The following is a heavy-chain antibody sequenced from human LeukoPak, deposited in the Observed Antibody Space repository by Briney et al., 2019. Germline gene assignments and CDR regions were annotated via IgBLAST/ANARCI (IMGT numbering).Heavy chain of an antibody. V-gene: IGHV3-7*04. CDR2: INRDGSQK. J-gene: IGHJ6*02. CDR1: GFSLSGYW. CDR3: ARGMSGYYGMDV. Sequence: GGSLRLSCAASGFSLSGYWMTWVRQAPGKGLEWVANINRDGSQKNHVDSVQGRFTISRDNAKNTLYLQMNSLRAEDTAVYYCARGMSGYYGMDVWGQGTTVTVSS.